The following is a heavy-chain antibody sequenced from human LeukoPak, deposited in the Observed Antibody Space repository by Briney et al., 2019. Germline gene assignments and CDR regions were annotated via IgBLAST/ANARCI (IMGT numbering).Heavy chain of an antibody. V-gene: IGHV4-61*05. D-gene: IGHD2-15*01. Sequence: SETLSLTCTVSGGSFSSSSYYWGWIRQPPGKGLEWIAYMSYSGHSNSNPSLRSRVTTSVDMSKNQFSLRLNTVTAADTAAYYCARMVAATPWGAFDIWGQGTMVTVSS. J-gene: IGHJ3*02. CDR2: MSYSGHS. CDR1: GGSFSSSSYY. CDR3: ARMVAATPWGAFDI.